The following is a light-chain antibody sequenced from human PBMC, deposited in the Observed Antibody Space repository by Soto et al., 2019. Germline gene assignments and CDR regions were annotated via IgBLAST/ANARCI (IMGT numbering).Light chain of an antibody. Sequence: DIQMTQSPSTLSASVGDRVTITCRASQSISSWLAWYQQKPGKAPNPLIYDASSLESGVPSRFSGSASGTEFTLTISTLQPDDFATYYCQQYNSYPFTFGPGTKVDIK. J-gene: IGKJ3*01. CDR3: QQYNSYPFT. V-gene: IGKV1-5*01. CDR1: QSISSW. CDR2: DAS.